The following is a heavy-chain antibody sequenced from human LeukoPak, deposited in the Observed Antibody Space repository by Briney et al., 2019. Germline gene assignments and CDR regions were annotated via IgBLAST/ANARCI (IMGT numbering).Heavy chain of an antibody. J-gene: IGHJ6*02. V-gene: IGHV3-48*04. CDR2: ISSSSSTI. Sequence: PGGSLRLSCAASGFTFSSYAMSWVRQAPGKGLEWVSCISSSSSTIYYADSVKGRFTISRDNAKNSLYLQMNSLRAEDTAVYYCARDDYGKDNNYYYYGMDVWGQGTTVTVSS. CDR1: GFTFSSYA. CDR3: ARDDYGKDNNYYYYGMDV. D-gene: IGHD4-17*01.